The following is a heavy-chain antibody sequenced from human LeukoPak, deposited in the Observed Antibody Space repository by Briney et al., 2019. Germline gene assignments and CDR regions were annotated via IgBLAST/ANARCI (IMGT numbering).Heavy chain of an antibody. CDR2: IKSKTDGEST. V-gene: IGHV3-15*01. CDR1: GFTFKNAW. J-gene: IGHJ4*02. CDR3: TTEGYCTSTNCYAADY. Sequence: GGSLRLSCVASGFTFKNAWMSWVRQAPGKGLEWVGRIKSKTDGESTDYAAPVKGRFTISRDDSKNTLYLQMNSLKTEDTALYYCTTEGYCTSTNCYAADYWGQGTLVTVSS. D-gene: IGHD2-2*01.